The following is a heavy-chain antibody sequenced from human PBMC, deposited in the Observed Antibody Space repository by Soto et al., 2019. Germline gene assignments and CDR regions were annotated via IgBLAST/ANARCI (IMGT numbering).Heavy chain of an antibody. D-gene: IGHD6-19*01. CDR3: ARGRRGSGWTLGNYYYGLDV. CDR2: IYYSENT. Sequence: PSETLSLTCTVSGGSISSGDYYWSWIRQPPGKGLEWIGYIYYSENTYSNPSLKSRVTISINTSKNQFSLNLNSVTAADTAVYNCARGRRGSGWTLGNYYYGLDVWGQGTTVTVSS. J-gene: IGHJ6*02. CDR1: GGSISSGDYY. V-gene: IGHV4-30-4*01.